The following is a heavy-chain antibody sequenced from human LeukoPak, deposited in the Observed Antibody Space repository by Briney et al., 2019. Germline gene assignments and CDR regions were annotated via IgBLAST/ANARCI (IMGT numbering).Heavy chain of an antibody. J-gene: IGHJ5*02. CDR3: ARLLSPGWFDP. CDR1: GGSISSSGSY. V-gene: IGHV4-39*01. CDR2: VYYNGDT. Sequence: SETLSLTCTVSGGSISSSGSYWAWIRQPPGKGLEWIANVYYNGDTYYNSSLNSRLTISADTPKDQFSLNLRSLTAADTAVYYCARLLSPGWFDPWGQGTLVTVSS. D-gene: IGHD2/OR15-2a*01.